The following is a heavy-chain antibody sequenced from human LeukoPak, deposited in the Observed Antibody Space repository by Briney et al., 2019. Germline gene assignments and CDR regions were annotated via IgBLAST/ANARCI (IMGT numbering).Heavy chain of an antibody. CDR1: GFTFRDHW. Sequence: GGSLRLSCAASGFTFRDHWMIWVRQAPGKGLEWVANINPDATEQNYEDSVRGRFSISRDNAKNSMYLHMNSLSAEDTAVYYCARDLHWLQIEYWGQGTLVTVSP. CDR3: ARDLHWLQIEY. CDR2: INPDATEQ. V-gene: IGHV3-7*01. D-gene: IGHD5-24*01. J-gene: IGHJ4*02.